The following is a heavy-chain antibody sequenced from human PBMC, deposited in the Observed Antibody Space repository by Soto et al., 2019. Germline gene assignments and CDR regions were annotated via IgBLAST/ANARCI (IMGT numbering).Heavy chain of an antibody. V-gene: IGHV4-31*03. CDR3: ARDLGSEQWFFDN. CDR2: IHNSGST. CDR1: GASVSGDGSY. J-gene: IGHJ4*02. Sequence: QVQLQESGPGLVKPSQTLSLTCLVSGASVSGDGSYCSWIRQHPGKDLEFIGYIHNSGSTYSNPSLENRVAMSIDTSKNQFSLRLSSVTAADSAVYFCARDLGSEQWFFDNWGQGILVTVSS. D-gene: IGHD6-19*01.